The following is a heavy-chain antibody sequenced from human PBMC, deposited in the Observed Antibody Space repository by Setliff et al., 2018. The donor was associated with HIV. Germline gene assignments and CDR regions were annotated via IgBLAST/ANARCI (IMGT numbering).Heavy chain of an antibody. CDR2: IYYSGST. V-gene: IGHV4-59*05. CDR3: ARTRGYTYGYIDS. CDR1: GDSISNYF. D-gene: IGHD5-18*01. J-gene: IGHJ4*02. Sequence: SSETLSLTCSVSGDSISNYFWTWIRQPAGKGLEWIGRIYYSGSTYYNPSLKSRVTISVDTSKNQFSLKLNSVTAADTAVYYCARTRGYTYGYIDSWAQGTLVTVSS.